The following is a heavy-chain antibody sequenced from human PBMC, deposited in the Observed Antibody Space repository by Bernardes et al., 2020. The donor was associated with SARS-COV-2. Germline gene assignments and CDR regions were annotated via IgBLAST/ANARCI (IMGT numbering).Heavy chain of an antibody. V-gene: IGHV4-59*01. CDR1: GGSISSYY. CDR2: IYYSGST. CDR3: ARGIVDRVRGVGRPMVRDYYYGMDV. J-gene: IGHJ6*02. Sequence: SETLSLTCTVSGGSISSYYWSWIRQPPGKGLEWIGYIYYSGSTNYNPSLKSRVTISVDTSKNQFSLKLSSVTAADTAVYYCARGIVDRVRGVGRPMVRDYYYGMDVWGQGTTVTVSS. D-gene: IGHD3-10*01.